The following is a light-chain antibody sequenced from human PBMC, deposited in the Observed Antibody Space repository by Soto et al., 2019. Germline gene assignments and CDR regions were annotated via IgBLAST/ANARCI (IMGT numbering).Light chain of an antibody. V-gene: IGKV3-20*01. CDR3: QQYGSTWVT. CDR1: QSVSSSY. Sequence: EIVLTQSPGPLSLSPGERATLSCRASQSVSSSYLAWYQQKPGQAPRLLIYGASSRATGIPDRFSGSGSGTDFTLTISRLEPEDFAVYYCQQYGSTWVTFGPGTKVDIK. CDR2: GAS. J-gene: IGKJ3*01.